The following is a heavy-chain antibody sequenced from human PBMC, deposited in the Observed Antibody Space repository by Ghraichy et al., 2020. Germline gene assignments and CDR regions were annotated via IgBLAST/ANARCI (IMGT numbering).Heavy chain of an antibody. V-gene: IGHV4-39*07. CDR1: GGSISSSSYY. Sequence: SETLSLTCTVSGGSISSSSYYWGWIRQPPRKGLEWIGSIYYSGSTYYNPSLKSRVTISVDTSKNQFSLKLSSVTAADTAVYYCARSDVWLLPIPTAYYFDYWGQGTLVTVSS. CDR3: ARSDVWLLPIPTAYYFDY. CDR2: IYYSGST. J-gene: IGHJ4*02. D-gene: IGHD3-22*01.